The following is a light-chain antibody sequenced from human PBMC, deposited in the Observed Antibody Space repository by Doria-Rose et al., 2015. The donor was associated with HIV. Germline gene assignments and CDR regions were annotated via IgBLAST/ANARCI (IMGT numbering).Light chain of an antibody. CDR2: WAS. CDR3: QQYYDTPS. V-gene: IGKV4-1*01. J-gene: IGKJ3*01. CDR1: QSLLYTSKNY. Sequence: DIQMTQSPESLGMSLGGRATLNCKSNQSLLYTSKNYLAWYQQKPGQPPKLLIDWASTRQSGVPARFSGSGSGTDFTLTISSLEAEDVAVYYCQQYYDTPSFGPGTTVDIK.